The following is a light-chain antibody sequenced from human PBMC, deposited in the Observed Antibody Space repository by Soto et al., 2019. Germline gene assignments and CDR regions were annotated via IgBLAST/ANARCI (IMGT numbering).Light chain of an antibody. CDR3: QQRNDRSPWT. J-gene: IGKJ1*01. CDR2: DAS. CDR1: HSIGLA. Sequence: EIVLTQSPATLSFSPGERATLSCRASHSIGLAIAWYQHKPGQAPRLLIFDASQRATGIPARFRGSGSGTDFTLSISSIEHEDFAAYYCQQRNDRSPWTFGQGTKVDIK. V-gene: IGKV3-11*01.